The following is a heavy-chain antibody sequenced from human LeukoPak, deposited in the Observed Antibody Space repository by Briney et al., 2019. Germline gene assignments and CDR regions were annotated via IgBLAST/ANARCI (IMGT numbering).Heavy chain of an antibody. J-gene: IGHJ2*01. CDR1: GFTFNNYA. D-gene: IGHD3-22*01. CDR2: VSGSGDST. V-gene: IGHV3-23*01. Sequence: GGSLRLSCAVSGFTFNNYALTWVRQAPGKGLEWVSGVSGSGDSTYHADPVKGRFSISRDNSKNTLYLQMNSLRAEDTAVYYCAKGDSSGYYLGYWYFDLWGRGTLVTVSS. CDR3: AKGDSSGYYLGYWYFDL.